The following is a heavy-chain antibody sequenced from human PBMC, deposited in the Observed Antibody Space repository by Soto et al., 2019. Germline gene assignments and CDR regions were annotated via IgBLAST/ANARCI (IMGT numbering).Heavy chain of an antibody. CDR2: INVYIGDR. V-gene: IGHV1-18*01. J-gene: IGHJ5*02. Sequence: QVQVVQSGPELKKPGASVKVSCKAQGYIFTKYGIGWVRQAPGHGLEWMGLINVYIGDRRVARKCQERVSMTTDTATDTAYMELKSLRSGDTAVYYCARLQLGGDRMLNWFDPWGQGTLVTVSS. CDR1: GYIFTKYG. D-gene: IGHD2-21*02. CDR3: ARLQLGGDRMLNWFDP.